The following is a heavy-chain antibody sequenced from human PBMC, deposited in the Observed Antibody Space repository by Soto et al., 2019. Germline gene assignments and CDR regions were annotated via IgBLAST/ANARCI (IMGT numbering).Heavy chain of an antibody. CDR1: GFTFSDYY. Sequence: NPGGSLRLSCAASGFTFSDYYMSWIRHAPGKGLEWVSYISSSTGYTNYADSVKGRFTISRDNAKNSLYLQMNSLRAEDTAVYYCARDTYYYDSSGYTHWGQGTLVTVSS. CDR2: ISSSTGYT. D-gene: IGHD3-22*01. V-gene: IGHV3-11*06. CDR3: ARDTYYYDSSGYTH. J-gene: IGHJ4*02.